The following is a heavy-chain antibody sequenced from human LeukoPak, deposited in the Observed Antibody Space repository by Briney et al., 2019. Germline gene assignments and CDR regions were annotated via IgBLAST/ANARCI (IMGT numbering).Heavy chain of an antibody. V-gene: IGHV1-24*01. J-gene: IGHJ3*02. CDR2: FDPEDGET. Sequence: GASVKVSCKVSGYTLTELSMHWVRQAPGKGLEWMGGFDPEDGETIYAQKFQGRVTMTEDTSTDTAYMELSSLRSEDTAVYYCARMLDSSSSDAFDIWGQGTMVTVSS. CDR1: GYTLTELS. CDR3: ARMLDSSSSDAFDI. D-gene: IGHD6-6*01.